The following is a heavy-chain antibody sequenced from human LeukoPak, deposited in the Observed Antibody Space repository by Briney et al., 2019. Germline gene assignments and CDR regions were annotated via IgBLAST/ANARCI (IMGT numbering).Heavy chain of an antibody. CDR3: AKDMAGGIAVAGTGFDY. CDR2: ISWNSGSI. V-gene: IGHV3-9*01. D-gene: IGHD6-19*01. CDR1: GFTFDDYA. Sequence: PGGSLRLSCAASGFTFDDYAMHWVRQAPGKGPEWVSGISWNSGSIGYADSVKGRFTISRDNAKNSLYLQMNSLRAEDTALYYCAKDMAGGIAVAGTGFDYWGQGTLVTVSS. J-gene: IGHJ4*02.